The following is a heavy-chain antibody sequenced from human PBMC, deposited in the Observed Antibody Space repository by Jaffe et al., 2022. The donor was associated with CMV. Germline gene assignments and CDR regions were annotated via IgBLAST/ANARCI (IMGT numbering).Heavy chain of an antibody. CDR3: ARGSDYYGSGSYYPLNWFDP. Sequence: QVQLQQWGAGLLKPSETLSLTCAVYGGSFSGYYWSWIRQPPGKGLEWIGEINHSGSTNYNPSLKSRVTISVDTSKNQFSLKLSSVTAADTAVYYCARGSDYYGSGSYYPLNWFDPWGQGTLVTVSS. D-gene: IGHD3-10*01. CDR2: INHSGST. CDR1: GGSFSGYY. J-gene: IGHJ5*02. V-gene: IGHV4-34*01.